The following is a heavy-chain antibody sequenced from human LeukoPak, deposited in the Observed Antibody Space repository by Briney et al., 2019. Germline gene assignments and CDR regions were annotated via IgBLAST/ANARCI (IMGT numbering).Heavy chain of an antibody. V-gene: IGHV3-21*01. Sequence: GGSLRLSCAASGXTFSSYAMHWVRQAPGKGLEWVSSISSSSSYIYYADSVKGRFTISRDNSRNTLYLQMNSLRAEDTAVYYCARGGDYYDSGSDYFDYWGQGTLVTVSS. CDR1: GXTFSSYA. J-gene: IGHJ4*02. D-gene: IGHD3-10*01. CDR3: ARGGDYYDSGSDYFDY. CDR2: ISSSSSYI.